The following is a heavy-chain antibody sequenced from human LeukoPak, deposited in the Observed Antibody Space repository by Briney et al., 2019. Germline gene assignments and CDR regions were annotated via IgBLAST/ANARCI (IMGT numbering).Heavy chain of an antibody. V-gene: IGHV3-23*01. J-gene: IGHJ6*03. CDR2: ISGGADNT. Sequence: PGGSLRLSCAASGFTFNSYAMSWVRQAPGKGLEWISTISGGADNTYYADSVKGRFTISRDNSKNTLSPQMNSLRAEDTAVYYCAKAQPPAPIEYYYCYMDVWGKGTTVTVSS. D-gene: IGHD2-2*02. CDR1: GFTFNSYA. CDR3: AKAQPPAPIEYYYCYMDV.